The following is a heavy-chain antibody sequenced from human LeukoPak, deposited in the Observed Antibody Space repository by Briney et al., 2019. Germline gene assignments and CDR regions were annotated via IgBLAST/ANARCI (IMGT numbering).Heavy chain of an antibody. D-gene: IGHD3-10*01. J-gene: IGHJ3*02. Sequence: SGTLSLTCAVSGGSISSSNWWSWVRQPPGKGLEWIGEINHSGSTNYNPSLKSRVTISVDTSKNQFSLKLSSVTAADTSVYYCARHRALFLWFGEPSGAFDIWGQGTMVTVSS. CDR1: GGSISSSNW. CDR2: INHSGST. V-gene: IGHV4-4*02. CDR3: ARHRALFLWFGEPSGAFDI.